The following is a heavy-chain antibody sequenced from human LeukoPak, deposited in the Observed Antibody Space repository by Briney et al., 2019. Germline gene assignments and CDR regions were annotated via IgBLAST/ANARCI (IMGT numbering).Heavy chain of an antibody. J-gene: IGHJ3*01. CDR1: EFTYSDYT. V-gene: IGHV3-21*01. Sequence: GGPLRLSCVASEFTYSDYTMNCPPHATGKALEWVSYISSRSSFIYYADSVRGRFTISRDNARNSVYLQMDSLRAEDTAVYFCARDWARTGYCSSANCPDAFDLWGQGTMVTVSS. CDR3: ARDWARTGYCSSANCPDAFDL. CDR2: ISSRSSFI. D-gene: IGHD2-2*01.